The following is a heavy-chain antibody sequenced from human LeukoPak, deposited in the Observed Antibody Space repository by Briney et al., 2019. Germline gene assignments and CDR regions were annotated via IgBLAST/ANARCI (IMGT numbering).Heavy chain of an antibody. CDR1: GFTFDDYA. CDR2: ISWNSGSI. V-gene: IGHV3-9*01. Sequence: GRSLRLSCAASGFTFDDYAMHWVRQAPGKGLEWVSGISWNSGSIGYADSVKGRFAISRDNAKNSLYLQMNSLRAEDTAVYYCARGAFDYWGQGTLVTVSS. CDR3: ARGAFDY. J-gene: IGHJ4*02.